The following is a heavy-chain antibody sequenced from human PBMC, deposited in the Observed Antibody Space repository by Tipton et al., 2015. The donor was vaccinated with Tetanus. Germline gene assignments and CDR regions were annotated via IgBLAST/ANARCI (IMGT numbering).Heavy chain of an antibody. V-gene: IGHV1-69*01. D-gene: IGHD2-15*01. CDR2: IIPIFGTA. CDR1: GGTFSSYA. J-gene: IGHJ6*02. Sequence: QLVQSGAEVKKPGSSVKVSCKASGGTFSSYAISWVRQAPGQGLEWMGGIIPIFGTANYAQKFQGRVTITADESTSTAYMELSSLRSEDTAVYYCARGCSGGSCYYYYGMDVWGQGTTVTVSS. CDR3: ARGCSGGSCYYYYGMDV.